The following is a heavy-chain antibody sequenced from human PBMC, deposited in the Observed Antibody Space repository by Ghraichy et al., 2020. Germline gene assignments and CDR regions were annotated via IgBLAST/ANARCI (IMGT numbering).Heavy chain of an antibody. V-gene: IGHV3-33*01. D-gene: IGHD3-22*01. Sequence: GGSLRLSCAASGFTFSSYGMHWVRQAPGKGLEWVAVIWYDGSNKYYADSVKGRFTISRDNSKNTLYLQMNSLRAEDTAVYYCARDIYDSRISDAFDIWGQGTMVTVSS. CDR2: IWYDGSNK. CDR3: ARDIYDSRISDAFDI. J-gene: IGHJ3*02. CDR1: GFTFSSYG.